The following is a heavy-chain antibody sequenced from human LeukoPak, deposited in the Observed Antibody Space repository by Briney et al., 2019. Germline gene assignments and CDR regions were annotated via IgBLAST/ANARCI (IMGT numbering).Heavy chain of an antibody. Sequence: PGAPLRLSCAAAGFTFSSYAMSWVRQAPGKGLEWVSHISASGRTTDYADSVKGRFTISRDNSKNTVYLQMNSLRAEDTAVYYCAKLCSGGSCYWNYWGQGTLVTVSS. V-gene: IGHV3-23*01. CDR1: GFTFSSYA. CDR2: ISASGRTT. D-gene: IGHD2-15*01. CDR3: AKLCSGGSCYWNY. J-gene: IGHJ4*02.